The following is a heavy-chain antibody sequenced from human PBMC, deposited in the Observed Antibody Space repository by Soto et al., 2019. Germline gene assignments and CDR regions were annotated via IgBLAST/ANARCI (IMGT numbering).Heavy chain of an antibody. CDR1: GYKFSSYA. CDR3: AKEQRGVSAAARMDV. CDR2: ISNICGNT. V-gene: IGHV3-23*01. D-gene: IGHD6-13*01. Sequence: EVQLLESGGALVQTGGSLRLSYAASGYKFSSYAMTWVRQAPGKGLEWVSAISNICGNTFHADSVKGRFNISRDNSKNTLYLQMNSLRAEDTAVYYCAKEQRGVSAAARMDVLGKGTTVTVSS. J-gene: IGHJ6*04.